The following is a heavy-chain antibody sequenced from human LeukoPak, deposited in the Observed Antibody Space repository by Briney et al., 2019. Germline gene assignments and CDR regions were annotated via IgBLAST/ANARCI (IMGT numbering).Heavy chain of an antibody. CDR1: GGTFSSYA. V-gene: IGHV1-69*04. CDR2: IIPILGIA. Sequence: SVKVSCKASGGTFSSYAISWVRQAPGQGLEWLGRIIPILGIANYAQKFQGRVTITADKSTSTAYMELSSLRSEDTAVYYCASLAVTRGFDYWGQGTLVTVSS. D-gene: IGHD4-17*01. CDR3: ASLAVTRGFDY. J-gene: IGHJ4*02.